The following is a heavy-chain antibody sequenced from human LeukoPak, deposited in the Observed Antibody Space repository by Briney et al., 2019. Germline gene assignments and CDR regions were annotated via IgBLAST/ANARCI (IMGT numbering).Heavy chain of an antibody. CDR3: ARAPVVPAASGHYYYYMDV. J-gene: IGHJ6*03. CDR2: MNPNSGNT. V-gene: IGHV1-8*01. CDR1: GYTFTSYD. Sequence: ASVKVSYQASGYTFTSYDIIWVRQATGQGLEWMGWMNPNSGNTGYAQKFQGRVTMTRNTSISTAYMELSSLRSEDTAVYYCARAPVVPAASGHYYYYMDVWCKGTTVTVSS. D-gene: IGHD2-2*01.